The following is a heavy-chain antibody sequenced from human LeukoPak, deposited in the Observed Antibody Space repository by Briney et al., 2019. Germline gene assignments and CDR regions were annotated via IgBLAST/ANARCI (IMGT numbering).Heavy chain of an antibody. J-gene: IGHJ5*02. CDR3: ASPELLWFGGFDP. CDR1: GGSISSSSYY. CDR2: INHSGST. V-gene: IGHV4-39*07. D-gene: IGHD3-10*01. Sequence: PSETLSLTCTVSGGSISSSSYYWSWIRQPPGKGLEWIGEINHSGSTNYNPSLKSRVTISVDTSKNQFSLKLSSVTAADTAVYYCASPELLWFGGFDPWGQGTLVTVSS.